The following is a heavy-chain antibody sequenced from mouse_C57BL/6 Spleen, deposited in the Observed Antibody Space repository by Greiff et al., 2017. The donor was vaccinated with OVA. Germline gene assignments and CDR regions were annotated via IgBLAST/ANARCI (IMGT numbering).Heavy chain of an antibody. D-gene: IGHD2-3*01. J-gene: IGHJ3*01. CDR2: ISDGGSYT. Sequence: EVQGVDSGGGLVKPGGSLKLSCAASGFTFSSYAMSWVRQTPEKRLEWVATISDGGSYTYYPDNVKGRFTSSRDNAKNNLYLQMSHLKSEDTAMYYCARADGYPAWFAYWGQGTLVTVSA. V-gene: IGHV5-4*01. CDR3: ARADGYPAWFAY. CDR1: GFTFSSYA.